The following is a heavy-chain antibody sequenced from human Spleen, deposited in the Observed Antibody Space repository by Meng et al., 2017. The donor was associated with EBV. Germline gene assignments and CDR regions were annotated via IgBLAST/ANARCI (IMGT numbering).Heavy chain of an antibody. CDR1: GGSIVTTNYY. CDR2: IYYSGST. CDR3: GRSGNYHYFDY. Sequence: QLQLQESGPGLVNPSETPSITGTASGGSIVTTNYYWGWIRQPPGKGLEWIGSIYYSGSTDYNPSLESRLTISVDTSKNQFSLKLSSVTAADTAVYYCGRSGNYHYFDYWGQGTLVTVAS. J-gene: IGHJ4*02. V-gene: IGHV4-39*07. D-gene: IGHD1-26*01.